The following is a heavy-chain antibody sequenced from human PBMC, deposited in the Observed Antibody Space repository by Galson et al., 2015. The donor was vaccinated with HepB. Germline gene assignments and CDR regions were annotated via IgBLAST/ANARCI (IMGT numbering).Heavy chain of an antibody. D-gene: IGHD3-22*01. CDR1: GFTVSSNY. V-gene: IGHV3-53*01. CDR2: IYSGGST. J-gene: IGHJ2*01. Sequence: SLRLSCAASGFTVSSNYMSWVRQAPGKGLEWVSVIYSGGSTYYADSVKGRFTISRDNSKNTLYLQMNSLRAEDTAVYYCARDAGTTDYYDDGGWTPHDWYFDLWGRGTLVTVSS. CDR3: ARDAGTTDYYDDGGWTPHDWYFDL.